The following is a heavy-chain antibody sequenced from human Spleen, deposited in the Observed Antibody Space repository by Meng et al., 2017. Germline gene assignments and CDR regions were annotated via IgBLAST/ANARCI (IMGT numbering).Heavy chain of an antibody. CDR3: VRTFGADY. D-gene: IGHD3-16*01. CDR2: GIYNGSRE. J-gene: IGHJ4*02. Sequence: QVQLVESWGGVVQRVTSLRLPCAASGFTFSRHPTHWGRQAPGKGLEWVAVGIYNGSREYYADSVKGRFTVSRDNPRNTLYLEMNSMRDDDTAVYYCVRTFGADYWGQGTLVTVSS. CDR1: GFTFSRHP. V-gene: IGHV3-30-3*01.